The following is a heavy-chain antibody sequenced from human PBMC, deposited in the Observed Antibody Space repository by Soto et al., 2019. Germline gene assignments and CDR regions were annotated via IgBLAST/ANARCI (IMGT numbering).Heavy chain of an antibody. CDR1: GFTFSDYY. CDR2: ISSSGSTI. V-gene: IGHV3-11*01. J-gene: IGHJ3*02. CDR3: AGITYYDFWSAVPLDAFDI. D-gene: IGHD3-3*01. Sequence: QVQLVESGGGLVKPGGSLRLSCAASGFTFSDYYMSWIRQAPGKGLEWVSYISSSGSTIYYAASVKGRFTISRDNAKNSLYLQMNSLRAEDTAVYYCAGITYYDFWSAVPLDAFDIWGQGTMVTVSS.